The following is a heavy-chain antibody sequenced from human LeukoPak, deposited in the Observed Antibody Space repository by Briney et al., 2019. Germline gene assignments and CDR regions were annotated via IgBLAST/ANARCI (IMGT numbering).Heavy chain of an antibody. CDR1: GGSISSYY. CDR2: IYYSGST. CDR3: ASGPYYDFWSGYYTPAFDI. V-gene: IGHV4-59*12. D-gene: IGHD3-3*01. J-gene: IGHJ3*02. Sequence: SETLSLTCTVSGGSISSYYWSWIRQPPGKGLEWIGYIYYSGSTNYNPSLKSRVTISVDTSKNQFSLKLSSVTAADTAVYYCASGPYYDFWSGYYTPAFDIWGQGTMVTVSS.